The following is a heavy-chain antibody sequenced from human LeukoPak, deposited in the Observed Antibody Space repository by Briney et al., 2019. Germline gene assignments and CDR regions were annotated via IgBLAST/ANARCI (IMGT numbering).Heavy chain of an antibody. Sequence: SETLSLTCTVSGGSISSGSYYWSWLRQPAGKGLEWIGRIYTSGSTNYNPSLKSRVTISVDTSKNQFSLKLSSVTAADTAVYYCASSGITGTTDDYWGQGTLVTVSS. V-gene: IGHV4-61*02. D-gene: IGHD1-7*01. CDR3: ASSGITGTTDDY. CDR2: IYTSGST. CDR1: GGSISSGSYY. J-gene: IGHJ4*02.